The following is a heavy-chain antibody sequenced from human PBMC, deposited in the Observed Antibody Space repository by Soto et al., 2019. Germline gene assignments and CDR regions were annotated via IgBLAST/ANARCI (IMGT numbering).Heavy chain of an antibody. D-gene: IGHD6-13*01. CDR2: IDWDDDK. Sequence: SGPTLVNPTQTLTLTCTFSGFSLSTSGMRVSWIRQPPGKALEWLARIDWDDDKFYSTSLKTRLTISKDTSKNQVVPTMTNMDPVDTATYYCARSRMEYSSSWSAGWYYFDYWGQGTLVTVSS. CDR1: GFSLSTSGMR. CDR3: ARSRMEYSSSWSAGWYYFDY. V-gene: IGHV2-70*04. J-gene: IGHJ4*02.